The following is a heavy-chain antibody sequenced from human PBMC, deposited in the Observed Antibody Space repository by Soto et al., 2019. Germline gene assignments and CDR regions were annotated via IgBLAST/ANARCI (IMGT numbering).Heavy chain of an antibody. D-gene: IGHD2-15*01. Sequence: QLQLQESGPGLVKPSETLSLTCSVSDDSISSSNYYRAWIRQPPGKGLEWIGSVHYTGSTYYNPSLKSRVTISVDTSKNQFYLKLTSVSTADTAVYYCASRECSGGTCYFDPWGQGTLVPVSS. J-gene: IGHJ5*02. CDR2: VHYTGST. V-gene: IGHV4-39*01. CDR3: ASRECSGGTCYFDP. CDR1: DDSISSSNYY.